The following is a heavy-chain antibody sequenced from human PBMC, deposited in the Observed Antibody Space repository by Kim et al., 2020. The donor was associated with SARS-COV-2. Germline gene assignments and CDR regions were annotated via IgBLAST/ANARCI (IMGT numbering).Heavy chain of an antibody. CDR3: TRSTSGTS. V-gene: IGHV3-48*03. CDR2: GRTK. Sequence: GRTKYYADCVKGRFIISRDNAENSLSLKMNSLRAEDTAVYYCTRSTSGTSWGQGTLVTVSS. D-gene: IGHD1-26*01. J-gene: IGHJ5*02.